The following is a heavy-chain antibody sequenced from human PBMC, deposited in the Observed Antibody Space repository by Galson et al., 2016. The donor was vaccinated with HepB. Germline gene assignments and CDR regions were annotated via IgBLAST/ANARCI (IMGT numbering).Heavy chain of an antibody. J-gene: IGHJ6*02. CDR1: GFTFSTYA. V-gene: IGHV3-23*01. CDR3: AKIWGKSSGWYGSSYYQYGMDV. CDR2: ISGSSEAI. Sequence: LRLSCAASGFTFSTYAMSWVRQAPGKGLEWVSGISGSSEAIYYADSVKSRFTISRDNSKNALYLQMKSLRVDDTAVYYCAKIWGKSSGWYGSSYYQYGMDVWGQGTTVSVSS. D-gene: IGHD6-19*01.